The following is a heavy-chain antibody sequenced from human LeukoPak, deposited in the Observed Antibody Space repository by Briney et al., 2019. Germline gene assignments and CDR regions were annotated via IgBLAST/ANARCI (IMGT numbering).Heavy chain of an antibody. V-gene: IGHV1-18*01. CDR3: ARDSPRMAVDDYFDY. J-gene: IGHJ4*02. CDR2: ISAYNGNT. CDR1: GYTFTSYG. Sequence: ASVKVTLQSSGYTFTSYGFSWVRQPPAQGLDWMAWISAYNGNTNYAQKLQGRVTMTTDTSTSTAYMELRSLRSDDTAVYYCARDSPRMAVDDYFDYWGQGTLVTVSS. D-gene: IGHD6-19*01.